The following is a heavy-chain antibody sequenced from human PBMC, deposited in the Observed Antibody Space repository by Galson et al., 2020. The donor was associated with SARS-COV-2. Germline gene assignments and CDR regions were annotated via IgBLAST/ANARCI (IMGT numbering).Heavy chain of an antibody. CDR3: ARDMGYCSSTSCYRMYYFDY. Sequence: GESLKISCAASGFTFSSYSMNWVRQAPGKGLEWVSSISSSSSYIYYADSVKGRFTISRDNAKNSLYLQMNSLRAEDTAVYYCARDMGYCSSTSCYRMYYFDYWGQGPLVTVSS. CDR1: GFTFSSYS. D-gene: IGHD2-2*02. CDR2: ISSSSSYI. V-gene: IGHV3-21*01. J-gene: IGHJ4*02.